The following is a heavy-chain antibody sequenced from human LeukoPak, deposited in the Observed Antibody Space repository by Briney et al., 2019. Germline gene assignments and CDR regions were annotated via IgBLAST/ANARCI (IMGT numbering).Heavy chain of an antibody. J-gene: IGHJ4*02. CDR3: AKDLYTMVRGVFDY. V-gene: IGHV3-30*18. D-gene: IGHD3-10*01. CDR2: ISYDGSNK. Sequence: VGSLRLSCAASGFTFSSYGMHWVRQAPGKGLEWVAVISYDGSNKYYADSVKGRFTISRDNSKNTLYLQMNSLRAEDTAVYYCAKDLYTMVRGVFDYWGQGTLVTVSS. CDR1: GFTFSSYG.